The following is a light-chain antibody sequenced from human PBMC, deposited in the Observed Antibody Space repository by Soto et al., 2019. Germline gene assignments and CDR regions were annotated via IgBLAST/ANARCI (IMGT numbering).Light chain of an antibody. CDR1: QSIGRW. J-gene: IGKJ1*01. V-gene: IGKV1-5*01. CDR2: DAS. Sequence: DIQMTQSPSTLSASVGDRVTITCRASQSIGRWLAWYQQKPGAAPKLLIYDASSLQSGVPSRFSGSGSGTEFTLSISSLQPDDFATYYCQQYKGTFGQGPKVDIK. CDR3: QQYKGT.